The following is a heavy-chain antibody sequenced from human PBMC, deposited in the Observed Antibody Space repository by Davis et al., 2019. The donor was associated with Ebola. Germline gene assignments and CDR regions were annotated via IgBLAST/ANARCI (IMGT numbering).Heavy chain of an antibody. Sequence: MPSETLSLTCAVYGGSFSGYYWSWIRQPPGKGREWIGEINHSGSTNYNPSLKSRVTISVDTSKNQFSLKLSSVTAADTAVYYCARRSPSWRPKGPIYYYYGMDVWGQGTTVTVSS. J-gene: IGHJ6*01. D-gene: IGHD5-12*01. V-gene: IGHV4-34*01. CDR1: GGSFSGYY. CDR3: ARRSPSWRPKGPIYYYYGMDV. CDR2: INHSGST.